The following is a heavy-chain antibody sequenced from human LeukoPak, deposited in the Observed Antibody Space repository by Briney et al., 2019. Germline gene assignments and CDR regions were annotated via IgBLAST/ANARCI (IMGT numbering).Heavy chain of an antibody. CDR2: IYHSGST. J-gene: IGHJ4*02. CDR3: ARDWLSGSLDY. CDR1: GGSISSGGYY. Sequence: PSQTLSLTCTVSGGSISSGGYYWSWIRQPPGKGLEWIGYIYHSGSTYYNPSLKSRVTISVDRSKNQFSLKLSSVTAADTAVYYCARDWLSGSLDYWGQGTLVTVSS. D-gene: IGHD1-26*01. V-gene: IGHV4-30-2*01.